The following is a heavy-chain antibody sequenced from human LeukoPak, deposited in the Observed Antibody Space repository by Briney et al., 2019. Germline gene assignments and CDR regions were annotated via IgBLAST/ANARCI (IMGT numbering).Heavy chain of an antibody. Sequence: GGSLRLSCAPSGFTFSHYGMHWVRQPPGRGLEWVAHIRYDESDKYYADSVKGRFTISRDNFKNTMFLQMTNLRPDDTAVYFWAKDRMTVFEWWGQGTLVTVSS. V-gene: IGHV3-30*02. J-gene: IGHJ4*02. CDR3: AKDRMTVFEW. D-gene: IGHD2-21*02. CDR1: GFTFSHYG. CDR2: IRYDESDK.